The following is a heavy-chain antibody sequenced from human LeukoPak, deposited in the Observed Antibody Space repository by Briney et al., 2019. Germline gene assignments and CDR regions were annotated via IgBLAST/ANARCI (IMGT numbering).Heavy chain of an antibody. CDR2: INPSGGNI. CDR3: TLPGLDV. CDR1: GYTFTSYF. J-gene: IGHJ6*02. Sequence: ASVKVSCKASGYTFTSYFMHWVRQAPGQGLEWMGIINPSGGNINYAQKFQGRVTVTRDTSTSTVYMELSYLRSEDTAVYYCTLPGLDVWGQGTTVTVSS. V-gene: IGHV1-46*03.